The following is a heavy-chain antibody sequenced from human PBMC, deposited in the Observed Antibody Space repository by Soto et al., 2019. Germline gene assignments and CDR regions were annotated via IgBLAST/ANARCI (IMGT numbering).Heavy chain of an antibody. D-gene: IGHD2-15*01. CDR2: FDPEDGET. CDR3: ATDVLGYCSGGSCYPDGFYGMGV. Sequence: ASVKVSCKVSGYTLTELSMHWVRQAPGKGLEWMGGFDPEDGETIYAQKFQGRVTMTEDTSTDTAYMELSSLRSEDTAVYYCATDVLGYCSGGSCYPDGFYGMGVWGQGTTVTVSS. V-gene: IGHV1-24*01. J-gene: IGHJ6*02. CDR1: GYTLTELS.